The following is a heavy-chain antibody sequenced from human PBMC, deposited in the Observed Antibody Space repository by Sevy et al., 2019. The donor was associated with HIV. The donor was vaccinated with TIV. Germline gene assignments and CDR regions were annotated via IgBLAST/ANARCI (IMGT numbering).Heavy chain of an antibody. V-gene: IGHV3-49*03. D-gene: IGHD3-10*02. CDR2: IRKNAYGYGGTP. J-gene: IGHJ6*03. CDR1: GFSFRDFT. Sequence: GGSLRLSCRPSGFSFRDFTIFWFRQSPGKGLEYIGLIRKNAYGYGGTPEYAASLKQTFTISRDDAKNVAYLQLKSLETEDTAVYFCASCSGSYLHCDHSYYYMDVWGKGTTVTVSS. CDR3: ASCSGSYLHCDHSYYYMDV.